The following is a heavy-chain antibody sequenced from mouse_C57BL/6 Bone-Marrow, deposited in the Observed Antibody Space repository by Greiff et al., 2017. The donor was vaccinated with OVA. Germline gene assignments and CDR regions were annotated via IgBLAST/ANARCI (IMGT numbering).Heavy chain of an antibody. V-gene: IGHV1-64*01. Sequence: VQLQQSGAELVKPGASVKLSCKASGYTFTSYWMHWVKQRPGQGLEWIGMIHPNSGSTNYNEKYKSKATLTVDKSSSTAYMQLSSLTSEDSAVYYCATYYYGPWFAYWGQGTLVTVSA. CDR3: ATYYYGPWFAY. CDR2: IHPNSGST. D-gene: IGHD1-1*01. J-gene: IGHJ3*01. CDR1: GYTFTSYW.